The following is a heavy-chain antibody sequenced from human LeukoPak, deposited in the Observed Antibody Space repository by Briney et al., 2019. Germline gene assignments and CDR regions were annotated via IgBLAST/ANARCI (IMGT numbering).Heavy chain of an antibody. D-gene: IGHD6-19*01. CDR1: GFTFSSYG. Sequence: GGTLRLSCAASGFTFSSYGMSWVRQAPGKGLEWVSAISGSGGSTYYADSVKGRFTISRDNSKNTLYLQMNSLRAEDTAVYYCARGGSDWSLDYWGQGTRVTVSS. CDR2: ISGSGGST. J-gene: IGHJ4*02. V-gene: IGHV3-23*01. CDR3: ARGGSDWSLDY.